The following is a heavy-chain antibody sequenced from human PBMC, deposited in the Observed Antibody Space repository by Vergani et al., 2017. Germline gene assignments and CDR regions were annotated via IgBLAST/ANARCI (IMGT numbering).Heavy chain of an antibody. D-gene: IGHD3-9*01. CDR1: GFTFSNAW. CDR3: TTKLRYFDWLLLTQGRDY. CDR2: IKRKTEGGTT. Sequence: EVQLVESGGGLVKPGGSLRLSCAASGFTFSNAWMSWVRQAPGKGLEWVGRIKRKTEGGTTDYAVPVKGRFTISRDDSKNTLYLQMNSLKTEDTAVYYCTTKLRYFDWLLLTQGRDYWGQGTLVTVSS. V-gene: IGHV3-15*01. J-gene: IGHJ4*02.